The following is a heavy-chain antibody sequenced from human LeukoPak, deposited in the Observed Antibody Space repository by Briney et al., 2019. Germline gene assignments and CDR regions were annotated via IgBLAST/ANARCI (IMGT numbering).Heavy chain of an antibody. CDR2: ISSSSCYI. D-gene: IGHD3-22*01. CDR1: GFTFSSYS. J-gene: IGHJ4*02. V-gene: IGHV3-21*01. CDR3: ARDHSDSSGYPLPFDY. Sequence: GGSLRLSCAASGFTFSSYSMNWVRQAPGKGLEWVSSISSSSCYIYYADSVKGRFTISRDNAKNSQYLQMNSLRAEDTAVYYCARDHSDSSGYPLPFDYWGQGTLVTVSS.